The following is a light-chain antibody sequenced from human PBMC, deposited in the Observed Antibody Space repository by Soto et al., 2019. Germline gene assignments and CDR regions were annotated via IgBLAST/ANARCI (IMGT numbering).Light chain of an antibody. CDR2: DAS. J-gene: IGKJ4*01. CDR1: LNVNSY. Sequence: VLTPSPATLSLSPVERATLSCRASLNVNSYLAWYQQTPGQAPRLLIYDASNRAAGIPARFSGSGSGTDITPTISSLEPEDFAVYYCHQRQYWPPITFGGGTKVDIK. V-gene: IGKV3-11*01. CDR3: HQRQYWPPIT.